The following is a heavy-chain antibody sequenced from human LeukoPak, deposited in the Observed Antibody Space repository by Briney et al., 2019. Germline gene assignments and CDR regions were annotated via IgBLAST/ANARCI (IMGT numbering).Heavy chain of an antibody. Sequence: SETLSLTCAVSGGSITNDNWWGGVRQPPGKGLGGVGELHLIGTTNYKRSLRSRVTISVDKSKNQFSQKPSLVSAANTAVYSCARNGRDSLDSWGQGTLVTVSS. CDR3: ARNGRDSLDS. CDR1: GGSITNDNW. V-gene: IGHV4-4*02. CDR2: LHLIGTT. D-gene: IGHD2-21*02. J-gene: IGHJ5*01.